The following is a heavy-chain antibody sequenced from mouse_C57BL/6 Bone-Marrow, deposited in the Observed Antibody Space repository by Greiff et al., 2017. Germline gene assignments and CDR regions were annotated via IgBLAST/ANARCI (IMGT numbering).Heavy chain of an antibody. V-gene: IGHV3-6*01. D-gene: IGHD2-4*01. CDR2: ISYDGSN. CDR3: ARSYDYDVPY. J-gene: IGHJ3*01. CDR1: GYSITSGYY. Sequence: ESGPGLVKPSQSLSLTCSVTGYSITSGYYWNWIRQFPGNKLEWMGYISYDGSNNSNPSLKNRISITRDTSKNQFFLKLNSVTTEDTATYYCARSYDYDVPYWGQGTLVTVSA.